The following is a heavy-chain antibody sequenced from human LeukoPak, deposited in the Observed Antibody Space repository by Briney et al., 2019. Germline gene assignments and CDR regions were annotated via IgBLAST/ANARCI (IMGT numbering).Heavy chain of an antibody. J-gene: IGHJ4*02. CDR3: AREGSSWEVPDY. V-gene: IGHV3-21*01. Sequence: PGGCLRLSCAASGFTFIGAWMTWVRQAPGKGLEWVSSISSSSSYIYYADSVKGRFTISRDNAKNSLYLQMNSLRAEDTAVYYCAREGSSWEVPDYWGRGTLVTVSS. CDR1: GFTFIGAW. D-gene: IGHD6-13*01. CDR2: ISSSSSYI.